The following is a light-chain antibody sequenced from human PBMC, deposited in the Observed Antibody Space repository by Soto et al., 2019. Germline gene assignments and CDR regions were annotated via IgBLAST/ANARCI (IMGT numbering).Light chain of an antibody. J-gene: IGLJ3*02. CDR3: CSYAGSNAVWV. CDR2: EVI. Sequence: QSALTQPASVSGSPGQSITISCTGTSSDVGTYNLVSWYQQHPGKAPKLIIYEVIKRPSGVSNRFSGSKSGSTASLTVSGLQAEDDADYFCCSYAGSNAVWVFGGGTKLTVL. V-gene: IGLV2-23*02. CDR1: SSDVGTYNL.